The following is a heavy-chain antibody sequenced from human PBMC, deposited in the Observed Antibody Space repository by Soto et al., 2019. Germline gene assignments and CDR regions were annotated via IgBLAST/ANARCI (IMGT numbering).Heavy chain of an antibody. D-gene: IGHD6-6*01. Sequence: QVQLQESGPGLVKPSETLSLTCTVSGGSISSYYWSWIRQPAGKGLEWIGRIYTSGSTNYNPSLKSLVTMSVDTSKHQFSRKLSSVTAADTAVYDCARDSSSYPSYNLFEPWGQGTLVTVSS. CDR1: GGSISSYY. CDR3: ARDSSSYPSYNLFEP. CDR2: IYTSGST. V-gene: IGHV4-4*07. J-gene: IGHJ5*02.